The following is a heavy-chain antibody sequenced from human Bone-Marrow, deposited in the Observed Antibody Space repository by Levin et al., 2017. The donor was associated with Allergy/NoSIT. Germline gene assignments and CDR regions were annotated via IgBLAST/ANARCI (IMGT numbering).Heavy chain of an antibody. D-gene: IGHD2-15*01. Sequence: GGSLRLSCAASGFTFSNVWMTWVRQTPGKGLEWVGRIKRKIEGETTDYAAPVKDRFTISRDDSRHTLYLQMNSLKTEDTGVYYCATGDCSGGSCHTFDIWGQGTMVIVDS. CDR2: IKRKIEGETT. CDR3: ATGDCSGGSCHTFDI. CDR1: GFTFSNVW. V-gene: IGHV3-15*01. J-gene: IGHJ3*02.